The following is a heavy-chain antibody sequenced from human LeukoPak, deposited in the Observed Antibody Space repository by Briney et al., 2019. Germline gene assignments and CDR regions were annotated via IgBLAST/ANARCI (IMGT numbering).Heavy chain of an antibody. D-gene: IGHD1-26*01. CDR1: GFTFSSYT. CDR3: ARDGGGGGSYPDY. V-gene: IGHV3-30*04. CDR2: MSNDGN. Sequence: GRSLRLSCAASGFTFSSYTMHWVRQAPGKGLEWVAVMSNDGNYYADSEKGRFTISRDNSKNTLYLQMNSLKPEDTAVYYCARDGGGGGSYPDYCGQGTLVTVSS. J-gene: IGHJ4*02.